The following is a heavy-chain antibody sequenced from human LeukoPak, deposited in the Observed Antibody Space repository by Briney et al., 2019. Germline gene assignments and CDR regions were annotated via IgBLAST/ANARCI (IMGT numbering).Heavy chain of an antibody. CDR1: GFTFSNYS. J-gene: IGHJ3*02. V-gene: IGHV3-21*01. D-gene: IGHD3-22*01. CDR3: ARFGAPHTYYYDSSGYRHDAFDI. CDR2: ISSSSSYI. Sequence: GGSLRLSCAASGFTFSNYSMNWVRQAPGKGLEWVSSISSSSSYIYYADSVKGRFTISRDNAKNSLYLQMNSLRAEDTAVYYCARFGAPHTYYYDSSGYRHDAFDIWGQGTMVTVSS.